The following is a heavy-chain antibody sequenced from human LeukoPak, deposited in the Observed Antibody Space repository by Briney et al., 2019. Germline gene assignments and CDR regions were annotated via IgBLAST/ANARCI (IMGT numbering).Heavy chain of an antibody. CDR2: IYPGDSDT. V-gene: IGHV5-51*01. Sequence: GESLKISCKGSGYIFTNYWIGWVRQMPGKGLEWMGIIYPGDSDTRYSPSFQGQVTISADKSISTAYLQWSSLKASDTAMYYCAVGRYCSSSSCPSTYYYYYMDVWGKGTTVTVSS. D-gene: IGHD2-2*01. J-gene: IGHJ6*03. CDR1: GYIFTNYW. CDR3: AVGRYCSSSSCPSTYYYYYMDV.